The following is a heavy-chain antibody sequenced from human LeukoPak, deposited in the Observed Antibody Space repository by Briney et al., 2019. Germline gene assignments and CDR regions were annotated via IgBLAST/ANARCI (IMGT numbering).Heavy chain of an antibody. CDR1: GFTFSSYD. D-gene: IGHD2-21*01. V-gene: IGHV3-13*01. CDR3: ARERRYCGGDCSAFDI. J-gene: IGHJ3*02. Sequence: HPGGSLRLSCAASGFTFSSYDMHWVRQATGKGLEWVSAIGTADDTYYPGSVKGRFTISRENAKNSLYLQVNSLRAGDTAVYYCARERRYCGGDCSAFDIWGQGTMVTVSS. CDR2: IGTADDT.